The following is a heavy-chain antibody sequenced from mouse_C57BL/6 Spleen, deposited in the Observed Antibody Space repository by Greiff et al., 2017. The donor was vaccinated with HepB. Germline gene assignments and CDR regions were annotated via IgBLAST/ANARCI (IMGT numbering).Heavy chain of an antibody. Sequence: DVQLQESGPGMVKPSQSLSLTCTVTGYSITSGYDWHWIRHFPGNKLEWMGYIRYSGSTNYNPSLKSRISITHDTSKNHFFLKLNSVTTEDTATYYCARDGFNAMDYWGQGTSVTVSS. CDR1: GYSITSGYD. CDR3: ARDGFNAMDY. J-gene: IGHJ4*01. V-gene: IGHV3-1*01. CDR2: IRYSGST.